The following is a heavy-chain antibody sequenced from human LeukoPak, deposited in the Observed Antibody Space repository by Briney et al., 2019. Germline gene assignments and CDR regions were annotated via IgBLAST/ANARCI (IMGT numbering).Heavy chain of an antibody. D-gene: IGHD1-26*01. Sequence: PSETLSLTCTVSGYSISSGYYWGWIRQPPGEGLEWIGSIYYSGSTYYNPSLKSRVTISVDTSKNQFSLKLSSVTAADTAVYYCARTTYSGSYYNYYYMDVWGKGTTVTISS. J-gene: IGHJ6*03. CDR2: IYYSGST. CDR1: GYSISSGYY. CDR3: ARTTYSGSYYNYYYMDV. V-gene: IGHV4-38-2*02.